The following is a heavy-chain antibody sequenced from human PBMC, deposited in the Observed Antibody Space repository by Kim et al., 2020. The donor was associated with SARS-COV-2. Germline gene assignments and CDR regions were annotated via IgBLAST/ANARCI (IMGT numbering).Heavy chain of an antibody. J-gene: IGHJ6*02. CDR2: ISWNSGSI. Sequence: GGSLRLSCAASGFTFDDYAMHWVRQAPGKGLEWVSGISWNSGSIGYADSVKGRFTISRDNAKNSLYLQMNSLRAEDTALYYCAKDRYSYGYGMDVWGQGTTVTVSS. CDR1: GFTFDDYA. V-gene: IGHV3-9*01. D-gene: IGHD5-18*01. CDR3: AKDRYSYGYGMDV.